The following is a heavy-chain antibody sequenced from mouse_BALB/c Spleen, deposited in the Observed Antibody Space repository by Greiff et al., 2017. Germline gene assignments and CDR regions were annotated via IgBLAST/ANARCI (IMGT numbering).Heavy chain of an antibody. CDR3: ARGDGYAFAY. CDR2: ISYSGST. D-gene: IGHD2-2*01. V-gene: IGHV3-2*02. Sequence: VQLQQSGPGLVKPSQSLSLTCTVTGYSITSDYAWNWIRQFPGNKLEWMGYISYSGSTSYNPSLKSRISITRDTSKNQFFLQLNSVTTEDTATYYCARGDGYAFAYWGQGTLVTVSA. CDR1: GYSITSDYA. J-gene: IGHJ3*01.